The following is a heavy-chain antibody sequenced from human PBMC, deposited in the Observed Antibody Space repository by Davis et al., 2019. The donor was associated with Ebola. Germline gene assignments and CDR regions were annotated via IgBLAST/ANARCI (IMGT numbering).Heavy chain of an antibody. Sequence: SVKVSCKASGGTFNTYAISWVRQAPGQGLDWMGGIIPVSGIPKYAQKFQGRVTITADESTSTVYMELSSLRSEDTAVYYCAKERYRDGSDYFFEQSHWGQGTLVTVSS. J-gene: IGHJ4*02. CDR2: IIPVSGIP. D-gene: IGHD3-10*01. CDR3: AKERYRDGSDYFFEQSH. CDR1: GGTFNTYA. V-gene: IGHV1-69*13.